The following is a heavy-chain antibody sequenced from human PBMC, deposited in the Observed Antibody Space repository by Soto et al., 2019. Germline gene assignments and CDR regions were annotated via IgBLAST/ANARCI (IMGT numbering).Heavy chain of an antibody. CDR2: ISYSGST. V-gene: IGHV4-31*03. Sequence: QVQLQESGPGLVKPSQTLSLTCTVSGGSISSGGYYWSWIRQHPGKGLEWIGYISYSGSTYYNPSLKSRATISVDTSKNQFSLKLSSVTAADTAVYYCARGSVVAATLFDYWGQGTLVTVSS. J-gene: IGHJ4*02. CDR3: ARGSVVAATLFDY. CDR1: GGSISSGGYY. D-gene: IGHD2-15*01.